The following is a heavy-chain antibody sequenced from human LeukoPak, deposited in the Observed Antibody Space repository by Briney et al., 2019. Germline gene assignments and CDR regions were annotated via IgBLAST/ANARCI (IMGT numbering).Heavy chain of an antibody. Sequence: GGSLRLSCAASGFTFSKYWMLWVRQAPGKGLESVSRINTGGTVATYADSVKGRFTVSRDNADNTMFLQMNSVRDEDTAVYYCATKQWLAPPPDSWGQGTPVTVSS. J-gene: IGHJ4*02. V-gene: IGHV3-74*01. CDR2: INTGGTVA. CDR1: GFTFSKYW. D-gene: IGHD6-19*01. CDR3: ATKQWLAPPPDS.